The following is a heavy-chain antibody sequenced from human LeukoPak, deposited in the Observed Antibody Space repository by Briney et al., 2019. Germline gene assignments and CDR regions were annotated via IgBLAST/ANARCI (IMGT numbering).Heavy chain of an antibody. Sequence: GGSLRLSCAASGFTFSSYAMGWVRQAPGKGLEWISAISGSGGSTYYTDSVKGRFTISRDNSKNTLYLQMNSLRAEDTAVYYCAKHMEWELLNYFDYWGQGTLVTVSS. D-gene: IGHD1-26*01. CDR1: GFTFSSYA. CDR2: ISGSGGST. V-gene: IGHV3-23*01. CDR3: AKHMEWELLNYFDY. J-gene: IGHJ4*02.